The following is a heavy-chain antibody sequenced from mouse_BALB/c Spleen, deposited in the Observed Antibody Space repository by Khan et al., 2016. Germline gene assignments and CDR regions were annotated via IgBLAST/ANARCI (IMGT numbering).Heavy chain of an antibody. D-gene: IGHD2-4*01. CDR1: GYTFTEYI. J-gene: IGHJ2*01. Sequence: QVQLQQSGVELVKPGASVKLSCKASGYTFTEYIIHWVKQRSGQGLEWIGWFYPGSGSIKYNEKFKDKATLTADKSSSTVYMELSRLTSEDSAVYFCARHEGRTMITTVDFDYWGQGTTLTVSS. CDR3: ARHEGRTMITTVDFDY. V-gene: IGHV1-62-2*01. CDR2: FYPGSGSI.